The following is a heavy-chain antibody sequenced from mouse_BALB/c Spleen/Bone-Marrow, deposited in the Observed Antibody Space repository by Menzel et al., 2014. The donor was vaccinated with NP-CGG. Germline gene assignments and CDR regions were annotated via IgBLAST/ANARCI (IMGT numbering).Heavy chain of an antibody. CDR2: LYPYNGGT. Sequence: SGPELVKPGASVKISCKASGYTFTDYNMHWVKQSHGKSLEWIGYLYPYNGGTGYNQKFKSKATLTVDNSSSTAYMELRSLTSEDSAVYYCARLGRDYCGQGTTLTVSS. CDR3: ARLGRDY. V-gene: IGHV1S29*02. D-gene: IGHD4-1*01. CDR1: GYTFTDYN. J-gene: IGHJ2*01.